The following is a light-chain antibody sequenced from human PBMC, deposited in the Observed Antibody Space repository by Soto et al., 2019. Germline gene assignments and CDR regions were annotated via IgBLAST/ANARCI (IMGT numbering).Light chain of an antibody. Sequence: DIQMTQSPSTLSASVGYRVTITCPASQSVSSWLAWYKQRPGKAPKLLIYKASSLESGVPSRFSGSGSGTEFTLTISSLQPDDFATYYCQQYNSYWTFGQGTKVDI. J-gene: IGKJ1*01. CDR3: QQYNSYWT. CDR1: QSVSSW. CDR2: KAS. V-gene: IGKV1-5*03.